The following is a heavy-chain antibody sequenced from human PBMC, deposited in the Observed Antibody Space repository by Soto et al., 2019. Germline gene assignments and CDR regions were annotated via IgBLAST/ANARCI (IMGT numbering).Heavy chain of an antibody. CDR1: GGSISSYY. Sequence: SETLSLTCTVSGGSISSYYWSWIRQPPGKGLEWIGYIYYSGSTNFNPSLKSRVTISVDTSKNQFSLKLSSVTAADTAVYYCARHWEYGVYSLRFDPWRPGPLVTVSS. CDR3: ARHWEYGVYSLRFDP. CDR2: IYYSGST. D-gene: IGHD4-17*01. V-gene: IGHV4-59*08. J-gene: IGHJ5*02.